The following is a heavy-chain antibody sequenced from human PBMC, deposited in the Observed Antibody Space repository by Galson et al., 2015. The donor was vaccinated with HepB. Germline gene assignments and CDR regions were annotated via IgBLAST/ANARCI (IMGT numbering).Heavy chain of an antibody. CDR2: IKSAHHGGTT. D-gene: IGHD3-16*01. CDR3: ATDVPFTGGGALHI. V-gene: IGHV3-15*01. J-gene: IGHJ3*02. Sequence: SLRLSCAASGLTFRNLWMSWVRQAPGKGLEWVGHIKSAHHGGTTDYGAPVKGRFTISRDDSKSTVYLQVNSLKTEDTARYCCATDVPFTGGGALHIWGQGTMVTVSS. CDR1: GLTFRNLW.